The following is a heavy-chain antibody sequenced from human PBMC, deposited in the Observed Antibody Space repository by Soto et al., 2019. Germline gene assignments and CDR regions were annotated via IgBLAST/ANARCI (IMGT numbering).Heavy chain of an antibody. J-gene: IGHJ6*02. CDR1: GYTFTGYY. CDR2: INPNSGGT. Sequence: ASVKVSCKASGYTFTGYYMHWVRQAPGQGLEWMGWINPNSGGTNYAQKFQGRVTMTRDTSISTAYMELSRLRSDDTAVYYCARDVVVPAAIHDYYYGMDVWGQGTTVTVSS. CDR3: ARDVVVPAAIHDYYYGMDV. D-gene: IGHD2-2*02. V-gene: IGHV1-2*02.